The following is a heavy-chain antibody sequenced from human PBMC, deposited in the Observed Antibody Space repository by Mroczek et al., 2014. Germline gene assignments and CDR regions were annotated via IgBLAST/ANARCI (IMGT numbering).Heavy chain of an antibody. J-gene: IGHJ4*02. CDR3: ARIPPRPYYDSSGRTYYFDY. CDR2: IFSNDEK. V-gene: IGHV2-26*01. D-gene: IGHD3-22*01. CDR1: GFSLSNARMG. Sequence: SGPVLVKPTETLTLTCTVSGFSLSNARMGVSWIRQPPGKALEWLAHIFSNDEKSYSTSLKSRLTISKDTSKSQVVLTMTNMDPVDTATYYCARIPPRPYYDSSGRTYYFDYWGQGTLVTVSS.